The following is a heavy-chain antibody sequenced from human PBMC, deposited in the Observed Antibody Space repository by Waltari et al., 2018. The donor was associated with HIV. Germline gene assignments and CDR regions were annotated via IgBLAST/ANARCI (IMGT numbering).Heavy chain of an antibody. CDR2: LTSAGSIT. D-gene: IGHD4-4*01. CDR1: GFTFSNYA. Sequence: EEQLLESGGGLGQPGGSLRLSCVASGFTFSNYAMTWLRQIPGKGLEWVTGLTSAGSITYHADSVQGRFIISRDNSKHTLLLQMTNLRVEDTAVYYCVKDPTTITRGYFDLWGRGTLVTVSS. CDR3: VKDPTTITRGYFDL. V-gene: IGHV3-23*01. J-gene: IGHJ2*01.